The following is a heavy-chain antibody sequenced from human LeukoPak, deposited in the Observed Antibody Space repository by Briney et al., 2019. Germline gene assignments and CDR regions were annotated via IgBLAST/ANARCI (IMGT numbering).Heavy chain of an antibody. V-gene: IGHV3-66*01. CDR2: IYSGGST. J-gene: IGHJ4*02. CDR3: ARDLGVGATD. D-gene: IGHD1-26*01. Sequence: GGSLRLSCEASTFTFSSNYMNWVRHAPGKGLEWVSVIYSGGSTYYADSVKARFTISRDNSKNTVYLQMNSLRAEDTAVYYCARDLGVGATDWGQGTLVTVSS. CDR1: TFTFSSNY.